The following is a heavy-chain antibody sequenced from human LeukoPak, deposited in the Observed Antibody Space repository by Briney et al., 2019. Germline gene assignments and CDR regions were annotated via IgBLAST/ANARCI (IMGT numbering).Heavy chain of an antibody. V-gene: IGHV5-51*01. D-gene: IGHD2-21*02. J-gene: IGHJ4*02. Sequence: GESLKISCKGSGYSFTSYWVGWVRQMPGKGLEWMGIIYPGDSDTRYSPSFQGQVTISADKSISTAYLQWSSLKASDTAMYYCARLVCGFSGGDCYWGSDYWGQGTLVTVSS. CDR3: ARLVCGFSGGDCYWGSDY. CDR1: GYSFTSYW. CDR2: IYPGDSDT.